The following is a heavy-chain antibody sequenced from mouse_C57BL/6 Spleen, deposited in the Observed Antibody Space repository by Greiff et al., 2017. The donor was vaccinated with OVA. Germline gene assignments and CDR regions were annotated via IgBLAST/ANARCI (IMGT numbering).Heavy chain of an antibody. J-gene: IGHJ4*01. CDR3: ARKGVAHAMDY. CDR1: GYTFTSYW. V-gene: IGHV1-69*01. Sequence: VQLQQPGAELVMPGASVKLSCKASGYTFTSYWMHWVKQRPGQGLEWIGELDPSDSYTNYNQKFKGKSTLTVDKSSSTAYMQLSSLTSEDAAVYYCARKGVAHAMDYWGQGTSGTVSS. D-gene: IGHD1-1*02. CDR2: LDPSDSYT.